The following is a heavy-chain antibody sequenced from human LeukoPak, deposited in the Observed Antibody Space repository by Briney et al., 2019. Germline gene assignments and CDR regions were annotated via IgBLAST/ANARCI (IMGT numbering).Heavy chain of an antibody. V-gene: IGHV1-2*02. CDR3: VRGGYSSGSGDY. Sequence: ASVKVSCKASGYTFTGYYMHWVRQAPGQGLEWMAWINPKSGGTDYAQKFQGRVTLTRDTSINTAYMELSRLISDDTAVYYCVRGGYSSGSGDYWGQGALVTVSS. J-gene: IGHJ4*02. CDR1: GYTFTGYY. CDR2: INPKSGGT. D-gene: IGHD3-10*01.